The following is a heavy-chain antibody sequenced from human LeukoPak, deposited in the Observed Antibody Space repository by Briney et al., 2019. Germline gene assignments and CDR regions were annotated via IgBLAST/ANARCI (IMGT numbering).Heavy chain of an antibody. V-gene: IGHV1-8*01. CDR2: MNPNSGNT. Sequence: ASVKVSCKASGYTFTSYDINWVRQATGQGLEWMGWMNPNSGNTGYAQKFQGRVTMTRNTSISTAYMELSSLGSEDTAVYYCARGAGIAVAGATYSYYYYGMDVWGQGTTVTVSS. CDR3: ARGAGIAVAGATYSYYYYGMDV. J-gene: IGHJ6*02. D-gene: IGHD6-19*01. CDR1: GYTFTSYD.